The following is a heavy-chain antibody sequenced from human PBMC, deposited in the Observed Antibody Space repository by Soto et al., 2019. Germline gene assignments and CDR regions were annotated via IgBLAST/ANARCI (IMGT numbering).Heavy chain of an antibody. CDR3: AKWVGGYCSGGSCPCLDY. CDR2: ISGSGGST. J-gene: IGHJ4*02. D-gene: IGHD2-15*01. V-gene: IGHV3-23*01. Sequence: EVQLLESGGGLVQPGGSLRLSCAASGFTFSSYAMSWVRQAPGKWLEWVSAISGSGGSTYYADSVKGRFTISRDNSKNTLYLQMNSLRAEDTTVYYCAKWVGGYCSGGSCPCLDYSGQGTLVTVSS. CDR1: GFTFSSYA.